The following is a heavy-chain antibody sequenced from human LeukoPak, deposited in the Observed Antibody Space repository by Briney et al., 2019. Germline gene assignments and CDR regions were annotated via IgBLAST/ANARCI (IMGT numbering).Heavy chain of an antibody. CDR1: GGSIGTSSYC. V-gene: IGHV4-39*01. D-gene: IGHD3-3*01. Sequence: SETLSLTCTVPGGSIGTSSYCWGWIRQPPGKGLEWIGSISYSGTTYYSPSLKSRVTISVDTSNNQFSRRLTSLTAADTAVYYCARRTIFGVVITYAFDIWGQGTMVTVSS. J-gene: IGHJ3*02. CDR2: ISYSGTT. CDR3: ARRTIFGVVITYAFDI.